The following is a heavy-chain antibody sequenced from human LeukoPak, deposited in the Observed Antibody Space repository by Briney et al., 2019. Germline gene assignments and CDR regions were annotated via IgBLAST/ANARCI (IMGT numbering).Heavy chain of an antibody. D-gene: IGHD2-21*02. CDR2: INYHGNEN. CDR1: GFTFSDYW. V-gene: IGHV3-7*01. J-gene: IGHJ4*02. Sequence: QPGGSLRLSCAASGFTFSDYWMQWVRQAPGKGLEWVANINYHGNENYLLDSVKGRFTISRDNAKNSLFPQMNSLRVEDTAVYYCTRGDPDYWGLGTLVTVSS. CDR3: TRGDPDY.